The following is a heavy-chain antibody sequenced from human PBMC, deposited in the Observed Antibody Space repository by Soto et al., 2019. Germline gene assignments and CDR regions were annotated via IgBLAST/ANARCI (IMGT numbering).Heavy chain of an antibody. J-gene: IGHJ4*02. CDR2: IYYSGFT. CDR3: ARSIDY. Sequence: QVQLQESGPGLVKPSQTLSLTCTVSGGSISSGGYYWNWIRQHPGKGLEWIGYIYYSGFTYYSPSLKSRVTISVDTSKTHFPLKLSSVPAADTAGYYCARSIDYWGQGTLVTVSS. CDR1: GGSISSGGYY. V-gene: IGHV4-31*03.